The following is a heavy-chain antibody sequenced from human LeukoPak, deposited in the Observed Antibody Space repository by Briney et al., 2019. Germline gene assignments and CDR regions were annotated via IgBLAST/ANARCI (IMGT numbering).Heavy chain of an antibody. CDR3: ARAPMVRAGWFDP. J-gene: IGHJ5*02. CDR1: GGSISSYY. D-gene: IGHD3-10*01. CDR2: IYYSGST. V-gene: IGHV4-59*01. Sequence: PSETLSLTRTVSGGSISSYYWSWIRQPPGKGLEWIGYIYYSGSTNYNPSLKSRVTISVDTSKNQFSLKLSSVTAADTAVYYCARAPMVRAGWFDPWGQGTLVTVSS.